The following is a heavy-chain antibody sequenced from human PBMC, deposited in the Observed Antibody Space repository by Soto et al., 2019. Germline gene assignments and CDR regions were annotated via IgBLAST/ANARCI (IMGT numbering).Heavy chain of an antibody. D-gene: IGHD5-12*01. CDR2: IVLLLDIT. CDR1: GGTFRNDI. CDR3: VKNSPIGSTFSGYHGIDY. V-gene: IGHV1-69*02. Sequence: SVKVSCKASGGTFRNDIITWVRQAPGQGLEWMGRIVLLLDITNYAQKFQGRVTITADKSTGTGYMELNSLRSEDTAVYYCVKNSPIGSTFSGYHGIDYWGQGTLVTVSS. J-gene: IGHJ4*02.